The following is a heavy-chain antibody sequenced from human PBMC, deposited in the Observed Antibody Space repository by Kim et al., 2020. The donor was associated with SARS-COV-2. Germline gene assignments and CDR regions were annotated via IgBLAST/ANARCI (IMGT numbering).Heavy chain of an antibody. V-gene: IGHV1-8*01. CDR2: MNPNSGNT. CDR1: GYTFTSYD. J-gene: IGHJ4*02. D-gene: IGHD5-12*01. Sequence: ASVKVSCKASGYTFTSYDISWVRQATGQGLEWMGWMNPNSGNTGYAQKFQGRVTITRDTSQSTAYMELSSLRSEDTAVYYCARGRIVATIRRGFDYWGQGTLVTVSS. CDR3: ARGRIVATIRRGFDY.